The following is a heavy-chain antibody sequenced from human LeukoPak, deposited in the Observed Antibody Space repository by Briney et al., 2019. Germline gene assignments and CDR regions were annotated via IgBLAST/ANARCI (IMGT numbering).Heavy chain of an antibody. Sequence: GGSLRLSCAASGFSFSSYSLTWVRQAPGKGLEWIAYINEGSSVIYYAVSVEGRFTVSRDNAKSSLYLQMNSLRGDDTAIYYCARGFGTSWFYSWGQGTLITVSS. V-gene: IGHV3-48*04. D-gene: IGHD2-2*01. CDR1: GFSFSSYS. CDR2: INEGSSVI. J-gene: IGHJ5*01. CDR3: ARGFGTSWFYS.